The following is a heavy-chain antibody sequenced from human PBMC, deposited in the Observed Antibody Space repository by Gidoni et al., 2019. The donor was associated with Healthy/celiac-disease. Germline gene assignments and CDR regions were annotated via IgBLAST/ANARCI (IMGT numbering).Heavy chain of an antibody. D-gene: IGHD6-6*01. J-gene: IGHJ4*02. CDR1: GGSFSGYY. V-gene: IGHV4-34*01. CDR3: ARGRGVAARRFFDY. CDR2: INHSGST. Sequence: QVQLQQWGAGLLKPSETPSLTCAVYGGSFSGYYWSWIRQPPGKGLGWIGEINHSGSTNYNPSLKIRVTISVDTSKNQFSLKLSAVTAADTAVYYCARGRGVAARRFFDYWGQGTLVTVSS.